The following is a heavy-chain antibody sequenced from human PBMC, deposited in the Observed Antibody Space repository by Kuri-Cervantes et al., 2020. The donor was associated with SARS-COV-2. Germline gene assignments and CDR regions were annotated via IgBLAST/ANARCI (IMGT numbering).Heavy chain of an antibody. V-gene: IGHV4-39*01. CDR2: VYYTGSA. CDR3: ARQSSTLDWFDP. Sequence: GSLRLSCTVSGGSISSSSYYWGWIRQSPGKGLEWIGSVYYTGSAYYNLPLKSRATLSVDTSKNQVSLKLSSLTAADTGRYYCARQSSTLDWFDPWGQGTLVTVSS. CDR1: GGSISSSSYY. D-gene: IGHD2-2*01. J-gene: IGHJ5*02.